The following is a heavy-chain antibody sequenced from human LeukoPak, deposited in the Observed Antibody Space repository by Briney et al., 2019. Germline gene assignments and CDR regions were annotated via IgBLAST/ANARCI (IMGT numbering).Heavy chain of an antibody. Sequence: GGSLRLSCAASGFTFSSYAMHWVRQAPGKGLEWVAVISYDGSNKYYADSVKGRFTISRDNSKNTLYLQMNSLRAEDTAVYYCARADVQGYDSSGYYPAEPFYYYGMDVWGQGTTVTVSS. D-gene: IGHD3-22*01. CDR3: ARADVQGYDSSGYYPAEPFYYYGMDV. CDR1: GFTFSSYA. CDR2: ISYDGSNK. J-gene: IGHJ6*02. V-gene: IGHV3-30*04.